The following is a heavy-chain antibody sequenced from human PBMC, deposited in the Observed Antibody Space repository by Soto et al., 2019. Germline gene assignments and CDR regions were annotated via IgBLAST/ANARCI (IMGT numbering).Heavy chain of an antibody. J-gene: IGHJ4*02. CDR1: GFTFSSYC. CDR2: ISTSSSTI. CDR3: AREAYTSSWYYFDY. D-gene: IGHD6-13*01. Sequence: PGGSLRLSCAASGFTFSSYCMNWVRQAPGKGLEWVSYISTSSSTIYYADSVKGRFTIFRDNVKSSVYLQMNSLRAEDTAVYYCAREAYTSSWYYFDYWGQGTLVTVSS. V-gene: IGHV3-48*01.